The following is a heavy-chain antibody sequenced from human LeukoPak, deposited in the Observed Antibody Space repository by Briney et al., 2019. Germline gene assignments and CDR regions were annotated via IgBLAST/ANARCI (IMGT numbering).Heavy chain of an antibody. J-gene: IGHJ4*02. Sequence: ASVKVSCKASGYTFTSYYMHWVRQPPGQGLEWMGIINPSGGSTSYAQKFQGRVTMTRDTSTSTVYMELSSLRSEDTAVYYCARGGVIAVAGGYFDYWGQGTLVTVSS. CDR2: INPSGGST. CDR3: ARGGVIAVAGGYFDY. CDR1: GYTFTSYY. D-gene: IGHD6-19*01. V-gene: IGHV1-46*03.